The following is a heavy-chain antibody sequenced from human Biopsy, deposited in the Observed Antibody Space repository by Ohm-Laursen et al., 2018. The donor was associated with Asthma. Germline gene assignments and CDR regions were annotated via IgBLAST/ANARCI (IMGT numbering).Heavy chain of an antibody. J-gene: IGHJ4*02. D-gene: IGHD2-8*01. Sequence: SLRLSCAASGFTFSSYAMSWVRQPPGKGLEWVSAISGSGGSTYYADSVKGRFTISRDNSKNTLHLQMNSLKTKDTAVYYCTTDALLYSSADYWGQGTLVTVSS. V-gene: IGHV3-23*01. CDR2: ISGSGGST. CDR1: GFTFSSYA. CDR3: TTDALLYSSADY.